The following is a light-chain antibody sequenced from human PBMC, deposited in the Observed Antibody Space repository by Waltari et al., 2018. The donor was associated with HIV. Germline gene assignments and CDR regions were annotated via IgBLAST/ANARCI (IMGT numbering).Light chain of an antibody. CDR2: EVI. Sequence: QSALTQPRSVSGSPGQSVTISCTGTSSDVGGYDSVSWYLQHPGKVPKLIIYEVIKRPSGVPVRFSGSKSGNTASRTISGLQTEDEADYFCCSYAGTYTYVLFGGGTKLTVL. J-gene: IGLJ3*02. CDR3: CSYAGTYTYVL. CDR1: SSDVGGYDS. V-gene: IGLV2-11*01.